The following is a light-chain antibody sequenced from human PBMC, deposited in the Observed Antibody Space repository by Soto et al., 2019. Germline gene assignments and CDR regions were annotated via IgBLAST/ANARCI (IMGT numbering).Light chain of an antibody. V-gene: IGLV2-14*01. Sequence: QSVLTQPASVSGSPGQSITISCTGTSSEVGGYDYVSWYQLHPGKAPKLMVFEVSNRPSGVSYRFSGSKSGNTASLTNSGLQAEDEADYFCSSYSIRTAYLFGTGTKLTVL. CDR2: EVS. CDR3: SSYSIRTAYL. J-gene: IGLJ1*01. CDR1: SSEVGGYDY.